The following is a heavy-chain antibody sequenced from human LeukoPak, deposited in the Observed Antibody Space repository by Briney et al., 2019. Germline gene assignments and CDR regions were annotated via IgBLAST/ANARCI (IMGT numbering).Heavy chain of an antibody. CDR2: IDHSGST. CDR1: GGSFSGYY. Sequence: PSETLSLTCAVYGGSFSGYYWSWIRQPPGKGLEWIGEIDHSGSTNYNPSLKSRVTISVDTSKNQFSLKLSSVTAADTAVYYCAKLYDSSGYYVDYWGQGTLVTASS. V-gene: IGHV4-34*01. CDR3: AKLYDSSGYYVDY. J-gene: IGHJ4*02. D-gene: IGHD3-22*01.